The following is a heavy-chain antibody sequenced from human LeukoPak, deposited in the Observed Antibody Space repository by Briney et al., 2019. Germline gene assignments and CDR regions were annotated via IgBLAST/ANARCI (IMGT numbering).Heavy chain of an antibody. CDR3: ARDKRWLGSYGGNLDP. CDR1: GGSISSCSYY. V-gene: IGHV4-61*02. Sequence: SETLSLTCTVSGGSISSCSYYLGWIRQPAGKGLEWIGRIYTSGSTNYNPSLKSRVTISVDTSKNQFSLKLSSVTAADTAVYYCARDKRWLGSYGGNLDPWGQGTLVTVSS. J-gene: IGHJ5*02. CDR2: IYTSGST. D-gene: IGHD4-23*01.